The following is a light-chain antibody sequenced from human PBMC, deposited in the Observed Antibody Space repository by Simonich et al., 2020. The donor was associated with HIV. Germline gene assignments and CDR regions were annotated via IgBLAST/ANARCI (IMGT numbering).Light chain of an antibody. J-gene: IGLJ3*02. CDR1: SGYSNYK. Sequence: QPVLTQPPSASASLGASVTLTCTLSSGYSNYKVDWYQQGPGKGPRFVMRVGTGGIVGSKGEGIPDRFSVLGSGLNRYLTIKNIQEEDESDYHCGADHGSGNFVFVFGGGTKLTVL. CDR3: GADHGSGNFVFV. CDR2: VGTGGIVG. V-gene: IGLV9-49*01.